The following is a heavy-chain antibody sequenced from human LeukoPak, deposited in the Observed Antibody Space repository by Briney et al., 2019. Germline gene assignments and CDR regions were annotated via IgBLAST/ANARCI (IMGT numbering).Heavy chain of an antibody. D-gene: IGHD3-10*01. CDR3: ARDHYGSGSYYNRIFDY. CDR2: ISSSSSYI. J-gene: IGHJ4*02. Sequence: PGGSLRLSCAASGFTFSSYSMNWVRQAPGKGLEWVSSISSSSSYIYYADSVKGRFTISRDNAKNSLYLQMNSLRAEDTAVYYCARDHYGSGSYYNRIFDYWGQGTLVTVSS. CDR1: GFTFSSYS. V-gene: IGHV3-21*01.